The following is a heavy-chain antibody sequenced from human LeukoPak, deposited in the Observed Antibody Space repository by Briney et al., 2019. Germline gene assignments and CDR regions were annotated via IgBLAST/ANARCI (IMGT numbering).Heavy chain of an antibody. Sequence: PSETLSLTCTVFGYSISSGYYWGWIRQPPGKGLEWIGSIYHSGSTYYNPSLKSRVTISVDTSKNQFSLKLSSVTAADTAVYYCARDNIGVVTAIRSVYFDYWGQGTLVTVSS. CDR3: ARDNIGVVTAIRSVYFDY. V-gene: IGHV4-38-2*02. CDR2: IYHSGST. D-gene: IGHD2-21*02. CDR1: GYSISSGYY. J-gene: IGHJ4*02.